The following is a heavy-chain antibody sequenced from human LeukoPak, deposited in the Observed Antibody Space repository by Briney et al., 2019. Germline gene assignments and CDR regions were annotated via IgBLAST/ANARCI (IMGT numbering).Heavy chain of an antibody. CDR3: ARGRVTSSWYYFDY. CDR2: ISTDGSST. J-gene: IGHJ4*02. V-gene: IGHV3-74*01. D-gene: IGHD6-13*01. Sequence: HPGGSLRLSCAASGITFRTFWMHWVRQAPGKGLVWISRISTDGSSTTYADPVKGRFTISRDNAKNTLYLQMNSLRADDTAVYFCARGRVTSSWYYFDYWGQGTLVTVSS. CDR1: GITFRTFW.